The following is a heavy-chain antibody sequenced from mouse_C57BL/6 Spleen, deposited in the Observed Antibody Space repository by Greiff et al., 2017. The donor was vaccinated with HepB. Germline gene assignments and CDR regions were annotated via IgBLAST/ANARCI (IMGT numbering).Heavy chain of an antibody. D-gene: IGHD2-1*01. CDR3: AREALYYGNAYAMYY. Sequence: DVQLVESGPGLVKPSQSLSLTCSVTGYSITSGYYWNWIRQFPGNKLEWMGYISYDGSNNYNPSLNNRISITRDTSKNQFFLKLNSVTPEDTATYYCAREALYYGNAYAMYYWGQGTSVTVSS. J-gene: IGHJ4*01. CDR1: GYSITSGYY. V-gene: IGHV3-6*01. CDR2: ISYDGSN.